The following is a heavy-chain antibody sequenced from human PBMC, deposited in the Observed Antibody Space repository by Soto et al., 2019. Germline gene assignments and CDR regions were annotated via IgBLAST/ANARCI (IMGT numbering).Heavy chain of an antibody. CDR2: VYNSGST. Sequence: ETLSLTCTVSGGSISINYWTWIRQPPGKGLEWIGYVYNSGSTNYNPSLKSRVTISEDTSKSQFSLKVNSMTAADTAVYYCARYRREAVAGYTLDNWGQGILVTVSS. V-gene: IGHV4-59*01. CDR3: ARYRREAVAGYTLDN. CDR1: GGSISINY. J-gene: IGHJ4*02. D-gene: IGHD6-13*01.